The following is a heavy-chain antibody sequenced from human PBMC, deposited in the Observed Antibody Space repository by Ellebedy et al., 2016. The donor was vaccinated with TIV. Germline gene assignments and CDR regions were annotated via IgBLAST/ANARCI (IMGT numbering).Heavy chain of an antibody. D-gene: IGHD1-26*01. J-gene: IGHJ6*03. Sequence: GESLKISCAASGFTFSDYYMSWIRQAPGKGLAWVSYISTSDTIYYAESLKGRFTISRDNAKNSLYLQMNSLRAEDTALYYCARLGGAWPYYYYFMDVWGKGTTVTVSS. CDR1: GFTFSDYY. V-gene: IGHV3-11*01. CDR2: ISTSDTI. CDR3: ARLGGAWPYYYYFMDV.